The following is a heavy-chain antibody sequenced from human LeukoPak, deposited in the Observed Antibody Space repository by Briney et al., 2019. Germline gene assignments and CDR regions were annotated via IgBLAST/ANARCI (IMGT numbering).Heavy chain of an antibody. CDR2: IYYSGST. Sequence: SETLSLTCTVSGGSISSSSYYWDWIRQPPGKGLEWIGSIYYSGSTYYNPSLKSRVTISVDTSKNQFSLKLSSVTAADTAVYYCARGLYDFWCGYPDAFDIWGQGTMVTVSS. CDR3: ARGLYDFWCGYPDAFDI. CDR1: GGSISSSSYY. J-gene: IGHJ3*02. D-gene: IGHD3-3*01. V-gene: IGHV4-39*07.